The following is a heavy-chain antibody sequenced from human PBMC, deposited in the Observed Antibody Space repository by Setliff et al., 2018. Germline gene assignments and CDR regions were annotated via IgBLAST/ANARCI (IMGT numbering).Heavy chain of an antibody. V-gene: IGHV4-34*01. CDR3: ARGLNSVSWTFTY. D-gene: IGHD2-15*01. Sequence: SETLSLTCAVYGESFSGHYWSWIRQPPGKGLEWIGEINHSGSTNYNPSLKSRVTISIDTSKSQFSLNLNSVTAADAAMYYCARGLNSVSWTFTYWGQGTLVTVSS. CDR1: GESFSGHY. CDR2: INHSGST. J-gene: IGHJ4*02.